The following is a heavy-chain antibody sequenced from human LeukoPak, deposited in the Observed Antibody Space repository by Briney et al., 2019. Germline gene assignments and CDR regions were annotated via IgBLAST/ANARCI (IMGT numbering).Heavy chain of an antibody. CDR3: ARSRVFNWFDP. V-gene: IGHV4-59*01. D-gene: IGHD5/OR15-5a*01. CDR2: IYYSGST. Sequence: PSETLSLTCTVSGGSLSSYYWSWIRQPPGKGLEWIGYIYYSGSTNYNPSLKSRVTISVDTSKNQFSLKLSSVTAADTAVYYCARSRVFNWFDPWGQGTLVTVSS. J-gene: IGHJ5*02. CDR1: GGSLSSYY.